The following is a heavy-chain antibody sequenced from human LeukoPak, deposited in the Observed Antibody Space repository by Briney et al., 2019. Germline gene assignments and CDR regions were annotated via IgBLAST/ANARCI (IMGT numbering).Heavy chain of an antibody. J-gene: IGHJ6*02. Sequence: GRSLRLSCAASGFTFSSYAMHWVRQAPGKGLEWVAVISYDGSNKYYADSVKGRFTISRDNSKNTLYLQMNSLRAEDTAVCYCARASGMDVWGQGTTVTVSS. CDR1: GFTFSSYA. CDR3: ARASGMDV. CDR2: ISYDGSNK. V-gene: IGHV3-30*04.